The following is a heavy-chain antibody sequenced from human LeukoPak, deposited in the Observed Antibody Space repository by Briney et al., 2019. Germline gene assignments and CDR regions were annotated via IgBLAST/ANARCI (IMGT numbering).Heavy chain of an antibody. CDR2: IRSKANSYAT. CDR3: ARSYGGNSGVWFDP. J-gene: IGHJ5*02. Sequence: GGSLRLSCAASGFTFSGSAMHWVRQASGKGLEWVGRIRSKANSYATAYAACVKGRFTISRDDSKNTAYLQMNSLKTEDTAVYYCARSYGGNSGVWFDPWGQGTLVTVSS. V-gene: IGHV3-73*01. D-gene: IGHD4-23*01. CDR1: GFTFSGSA.